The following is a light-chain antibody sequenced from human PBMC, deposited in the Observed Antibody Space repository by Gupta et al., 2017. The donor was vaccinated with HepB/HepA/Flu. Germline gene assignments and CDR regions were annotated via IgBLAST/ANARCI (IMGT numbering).Light chain of an antibody. CDR1: QSVSSY. CDR2: DAS. V-gene: IGKV3-11*01. Sequence: EIVLTQSPATLSLSPGERATLSCRSSQSVSSYLAWYQQTPGEATRLLLYDASNRATGIPARFSSSGSGTDFTLTISSLAPEDLAVYYCQRGSNRRMFGEGTKVEIK. CDR3: QRGSNRRM. J-gene: IGKJ4*02.